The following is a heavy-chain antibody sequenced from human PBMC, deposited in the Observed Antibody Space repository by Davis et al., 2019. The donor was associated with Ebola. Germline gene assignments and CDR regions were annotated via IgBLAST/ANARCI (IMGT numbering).Heavy chain of an antibody. J-gene: IGHJ4*02. V-gene: IGHV3-13*01. Sequence: PGGSLRLSCAASGFTFSSYDMHWVRQVTGKSLEWVSAIGTAGDTYYAGSVKGRFTISRENAKTSFFLQMNSLRAGDTAVYYCARGGGSSWTRNSFDYWGQGTLVTVSS. CDR3: ARGGGSSWTRNSFDY. CDR2: IGTAGDT. CDR1: GFTFSSYD. D-gene: IGHD6-13*01.